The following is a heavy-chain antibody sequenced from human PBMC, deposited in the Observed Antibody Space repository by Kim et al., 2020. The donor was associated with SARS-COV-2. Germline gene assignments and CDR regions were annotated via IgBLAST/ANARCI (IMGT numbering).Heavy chain of an antibody. J-gene: IGHJ4*02. CDR2: IHYSGST. CDR1: SGSISSDAHN. CDR3: VGLAVVGWATSEY. D-gene: IGHD5-12*01. Sequence: SETLSLTCTVSSGSISSDAHNWAWIRQPPGKGLEWIGSIHYSGSTFYNPSLERRVTTSIDTSKNQFSLRLTSVTAADTAVYYCVGLAVVGWATSEYWGQGSRVTVS. V-gene: IGHV4-39*01.